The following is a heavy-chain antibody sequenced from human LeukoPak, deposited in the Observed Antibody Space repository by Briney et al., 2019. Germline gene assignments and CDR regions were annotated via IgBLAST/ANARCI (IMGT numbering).Heavy chain of an antibody. CDR1: GVSISSYY. D-gene: IGHD2-2*01. Sequence: SETLSLTCTVSGVSISSYYWSWIRQPPGKGLEWIGYIYYSGSTNYNPSLKSRVTISVDTSKNQFSLKLSSVTAADTAVYYCARGSPCSSTSCSDNWFDPWGQGTLVTVSS. J-gene: IGHJ5*02. CDR2: IYYSGST. V-gene: IGHV4-59*01. CDR3: ARGSPCSSTSCSDNWFDP.